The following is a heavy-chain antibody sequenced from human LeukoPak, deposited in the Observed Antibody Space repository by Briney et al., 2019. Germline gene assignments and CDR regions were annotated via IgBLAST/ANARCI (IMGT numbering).Heavy chain of an antibody. J-gene: IGHJ6*02. Sequence: SLSPACADSGFTIGDYSNHWVRQAPRKGLEWVSGINWKSSNIGYADSVKGRFTISRDNAKNSLYLQMNSLRTEDTALYYCARDRAGYFYAMDVWGQGTSVTVSS. V-gene: IGHV3-9*01. D-gene: IGHD6-13*01. CDR2: INWKSSNI. CDR1: GFTIGDYS. CDR3: ARDRAGYFYAMDV.